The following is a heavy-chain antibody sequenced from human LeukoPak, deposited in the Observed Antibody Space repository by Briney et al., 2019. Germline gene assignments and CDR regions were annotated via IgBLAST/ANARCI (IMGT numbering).Heavy chain of an antibody. V-gene: IGHV1-2*02. CDR1: GYTFTGYY. Sequence: GASVKVSCKASGYTFTGYYMHWVRQATGQGLEWMGWINPNSGGANYAQKFQGRVTMTRDTSISTAYIELNLLRSDDTAGYYCARGDYYGSPKVVAAWGQGTLVTVSS. D-gene: IGHD3-10*01. J-gene: IGHJ5*02. CDR2: INPNSGGA. CDR3: ARGDYYGSPKVVAA.